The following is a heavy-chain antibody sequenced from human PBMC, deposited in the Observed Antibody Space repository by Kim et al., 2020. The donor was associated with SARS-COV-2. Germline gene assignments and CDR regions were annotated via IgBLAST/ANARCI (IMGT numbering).Heavy chain of an antibody. CDR1: GGSISSYY. J-gene: IGHJ6*01. D-gene: IGHD6-13*01. Sequence: SETLSLTCTVSGGSISSYYWSWIRQPPGKGLEWIGYIYFSGSTNYNPSLKSRGTISVDTPTNQFFLKLSSVTAADAAEYYCARTRQGYSSTMEDYYGMDV. V-gene: IGHV4-59*01. CDR3: ARTRQGYSSTMEDYYGMDV. CDR2: IYFSGST.